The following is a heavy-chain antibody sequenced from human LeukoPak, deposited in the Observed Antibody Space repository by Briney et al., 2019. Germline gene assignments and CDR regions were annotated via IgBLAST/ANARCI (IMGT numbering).Heavy chain of an antibody. D-gene: IGHD4-17*01. V-gene: IGHV1-18*01. CDR2: IKTYNGNA. Sequence: GGSLRLSCKASGYTFTNYGISWVRQAPGQGLERMGWIKTYNGNANYAQKLQGRVTMTTDTSTSTAYMELRSLRSDDTAVYYCARKDYGDSFDYWGQGTLVTVSS. J-gene: IGHJ4*02. CDR1: GYTFTNYG. CDR3: ARKDYGDSFDY.